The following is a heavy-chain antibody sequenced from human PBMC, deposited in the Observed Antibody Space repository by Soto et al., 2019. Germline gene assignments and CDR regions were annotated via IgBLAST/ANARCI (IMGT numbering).Heavy chain of an antibody. CDR3: ASTMWFGVSLHGMDV. CDR1: GFTFSSYA. D-gene: IGHD3-10*01. V-gene: IGHV3-30-3*01. J-gene: IGHJ6*02. CDR2: ISYDGSNK. Sequence: QVQLVESGGGVVQPGRSLRLSCAASGFTFSSYAMHWVRQAPGKGLEWVAVISYDGSNKYYADSVKGRFTISRDNSKNTLYLQMNSLRAEDTAVYYCASTMWFGVSLHGMDVWGQGTTVTVSS.